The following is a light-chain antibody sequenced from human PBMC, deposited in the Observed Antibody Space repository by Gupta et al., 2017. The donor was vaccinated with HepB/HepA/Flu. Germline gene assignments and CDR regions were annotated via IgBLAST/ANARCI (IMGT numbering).Light chain of an antibody. Sequence: SSALTQAPAVSVALGQTVRITCQGDSLRSDYASWYQQKPGQAPVLVIYGKNNRPSGIPDRFSGSSSGNTASLTITGAQAEDEADYYCNSRDSSGNHVVFGGGTKLTVL. V-gene: IGLV3-19*01. CDR3: NSRDSSGNHVV. CDR2: GKN. J-gene: IGLJ2*01. CDR1: SLRSDY.